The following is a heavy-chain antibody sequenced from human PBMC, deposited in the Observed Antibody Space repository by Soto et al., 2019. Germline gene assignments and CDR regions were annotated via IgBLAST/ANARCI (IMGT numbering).Heavy chain of an antibody. CDR2: IDPSDSYT. V-gene: IGHV5-10-1*01. D-gene: IGHD3-3*01. CDR3: ARHEFNDFWSGVY. Sequence: LGESLKISCKGSGYSFTSYWISWVRQMPGKGLEWMGRIDPSDSYTNYSPSFQGHVTISADKSISTAYLQWSSLKASDTAMYYCARHEFNDFWSGVYWGQGTLVTVSS. CDR1: GYSFTSYW. J-gene: IGHJ4*02.